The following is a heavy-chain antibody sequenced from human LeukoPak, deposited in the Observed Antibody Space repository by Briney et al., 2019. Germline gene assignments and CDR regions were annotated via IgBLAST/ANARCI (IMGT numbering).Heavy chain of an antibody. CDR1: GFTFSSYA. D-gene: IGHD3-22*01. Sequence: GGSLRLSCAASGFTFSSYAMSWVRQAPGKGLEWVSGISGSGGSTYYADSVKGRFTISRDNSKNTLYLQMNSLRAEDTAVYYCAKDVTYYYDSSGPFDYWGQGTLVTVSS. J-gene: IGHJ4*02. CDR3: AKDVTYYYDSSGPFDY. V-gene: IGHV3-23*01. CDR2: ISGSGGST.